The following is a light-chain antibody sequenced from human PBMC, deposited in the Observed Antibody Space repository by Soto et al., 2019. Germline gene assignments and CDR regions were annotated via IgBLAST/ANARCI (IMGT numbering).Light chain of an antibody. CDR2: GNS. CDR3: QSYDSSLSGSM. Sequence: QSVLTQPPSVSGAPGQRVTISCTGSSSNIGAGYDVHWYQQLPGTAPKLLIYGNSNRPSGVPDRFSGSTSGTSASLAITGLQAEDEADYYCQSYDSSLSGSMFGRGTQLTVL. J-gene: IGLJ7*01. CDR1: SSNIGAGYD. V-gene: IGLV1-40*01.